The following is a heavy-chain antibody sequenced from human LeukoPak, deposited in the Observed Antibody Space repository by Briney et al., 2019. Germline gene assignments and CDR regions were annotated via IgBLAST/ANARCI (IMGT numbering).Heavy chain of an antibody. CDR3: ARVIYSSGWSFDY. V-gene: IGHV1-2*02. CDR2: INPNSGGT. Sequence: ASVKVSYKASGYTFTGYYMHWVRQAPGQGLEWMGWINPNSGGTNYAQKFQGRVTMTRDTSISTAYMELSRLRSDDTAVYYCARVIYSSGWSFDYWGQGTLVTVSS. D-gene: IGHD6-19*01. CDR1: GYTFTGYY. J-gene: IGHJ4*02.